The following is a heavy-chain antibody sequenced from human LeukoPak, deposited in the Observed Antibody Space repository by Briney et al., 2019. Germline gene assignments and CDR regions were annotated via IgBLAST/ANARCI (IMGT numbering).Heavy chain of an antibody. CDR3: ARDLLFLSAYYYYYGMDV. CDR1: GFTFSTYT. V-gene: IGHV3-48*04. D-gene: IGHD2/OR15-2a*01. Sequence: GGALRLSCAASGFTFSTYTMNWVRQAPGKGLEGVSYISSSGSTIYYADSVKGRFTISRDNAKNSLYLQMNSPRAEDTAVYYCARDLLFLSAYYYYYGMDVWGQGTTVTVSS. CDR2: ISSSGSTI. J-gene: IGHJ6*02.